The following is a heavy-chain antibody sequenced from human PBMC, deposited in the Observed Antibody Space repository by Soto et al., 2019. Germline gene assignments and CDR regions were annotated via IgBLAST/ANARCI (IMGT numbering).Heavy chain of an antibody. CDR3: ARGGGYCSGGSCLSWFDP. Sequence: SQTLSLTCAISGDSVSSNSAAWNWIRQSPSRGLEWLGRTYYRSKWYNDYAVSVKSRITINPDTSKNQFSLQLNSVTPEDTAVYYFARGGGYCSGGSCLSWFDPWGQGTLVTVSS. J-gene: IGHJ5*02. CDR1: GDSVSSNSAA. V-gene: IGHV6-1*01. D-gene: IGHD2-15*01. CDR2: TYYRSKWYN.